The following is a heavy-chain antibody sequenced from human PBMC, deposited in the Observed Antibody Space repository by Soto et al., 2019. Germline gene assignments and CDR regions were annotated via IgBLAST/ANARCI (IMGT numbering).Heavy chain of an antibody. CDR2: IIPIFGTA. V-gene: IGHV1-69*13. CDR3: ARSRAAAGTTGVNWFDP. J-gene: IGHJ5*02. D-gene: IGHD6-13*01. Sequence: SVKVSCKASGGTFSSYAISWVRQAPGQGLEWMGGIIPIFGTANYAQKFQGRVTITADESTSTAYMELSSLRSEDTAVYYCARSRAAAGTTGVNWFDPWGQGTLVTVSS. CDR1: GGTFSSYA.